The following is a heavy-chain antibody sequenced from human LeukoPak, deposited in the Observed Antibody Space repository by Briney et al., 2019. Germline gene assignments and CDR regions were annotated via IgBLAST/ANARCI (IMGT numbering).Heavy chain of an antibody. CDR2: IQNDGSNE. Sequence: GGSLRLSCAASGFTFRSYGMHWVRQAPGKGLEWVAYIQNDGSNEQYADSVKGRFTISRDNAKNSLYLQMNSLRAEDTAVYYCARAKRNGFDIWGQGTMVTVSS. CDR1: GFTFRSYG. CDR3: ARAKRNGFDI. V-gene: IGHV3-30*02. J-gene: IGHJ3*02.